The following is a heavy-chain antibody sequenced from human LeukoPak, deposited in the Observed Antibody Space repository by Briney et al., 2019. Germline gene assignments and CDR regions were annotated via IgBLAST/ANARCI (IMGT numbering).Heavy chain of an antibody. Sequence: SETLSLTCAVSDESFSSHYWTWIRQPPGKGLEWIGYLSYIGSTNYNPSLKSRVTISIDTSKNQFSLRLSSVTAAATAVYYCARDLVTVTKGLDIWGQGTMVSGSS. D-gene: IGHD4-17*01. J-gene: IGHJ3*02. V-gene: IGHV4-59*11. CDR2: LSYIGST. CDR1: DESFSSHY. CDR3: ARDLVTVTKGLDI.